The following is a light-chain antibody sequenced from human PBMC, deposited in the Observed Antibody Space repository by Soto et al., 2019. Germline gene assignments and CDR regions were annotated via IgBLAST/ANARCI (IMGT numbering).Light chain of an antibody. CDR1: RSISSY. J-gene: IGKJ1*01. V-gene: IGKV1-39*01. CDR2: AAS. Sequence: DIPMTQSPSSLSASVGDRVTITCRASRSISSYLNWYQQKPGKAPKLLIYAASSLQSGVPSRVSGSGSGTEFTLTISTLQPEDFATYYCQQSESTPWTFGQGTKVEIK. CDR3: QQSESTPWT.